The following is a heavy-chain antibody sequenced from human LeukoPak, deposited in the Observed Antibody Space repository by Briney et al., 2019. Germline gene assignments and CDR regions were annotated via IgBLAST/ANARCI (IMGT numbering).Heavy chain of an antibody. J-gene: IGHJ5*02. V-gene: IGHV3-21*01. CDR1: GFTFSSYS. CDR2: ISSSSSYI. CDR3: ARDRDSSSANWFDP. Sequence: GGSLRLSCAASGFTFSSYSMNWVRQAPGKELEWVSSISSSSSYIYYADSVKGRFTISRDNAKNSLYLQMNSLRAEDTAVYYCARDRDSSSANWFDPWGQGTLVTVSS. D-gene: IGHD6-13*01.